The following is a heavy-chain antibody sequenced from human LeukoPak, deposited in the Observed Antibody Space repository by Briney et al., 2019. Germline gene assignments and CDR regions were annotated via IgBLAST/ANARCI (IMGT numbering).Heavy chain of an antibody. D-gene: IGHD6-19*01. CDR1: GGSISSYY. V-gene: IGHV4-4*07. Sequence: SETLSLTCTVSGGSISSYYWSWIRQPAGKGLEWIGRIYTSGSTNYNPALQSRVTMSVDTSKNQFSLKLTSVTAADTAVYYCARDRQWLVDHWGQGTLVTVSS. CDR2: IYTSGST. CDR3: ARDRQWLVDH. J-gene: IGHJ5*02.